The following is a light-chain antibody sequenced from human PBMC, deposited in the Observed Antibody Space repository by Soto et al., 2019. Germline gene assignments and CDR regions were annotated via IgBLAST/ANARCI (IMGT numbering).Light chain of an antibody. CDR3: SSYTTFSTLV. CDR1: SSDIGAYDS. J-gene: IGLJ3*02. CDR2: DVA. V-gene: IGLV2-14*01. Sequence: QSALTQAVSVSGSPGQSITIPCTGTSSDIGAYDSVSWYQQYPGKAPKLIIYDVANRPSGVSDRLSGSKSRNSASLTISGLQAEDEADYYCSSYTTFSTLVLGGGTKVTVL.